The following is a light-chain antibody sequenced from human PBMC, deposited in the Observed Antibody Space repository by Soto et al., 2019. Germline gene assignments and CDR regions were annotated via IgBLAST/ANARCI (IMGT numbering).Light chain of an antibody. CDR1: QSVSSN. V-gene: IGKV3-15*01. J-gene: IGKJ1*01. Sequence: IFMTQSPGTLSLSPGERATLSCRASQSVSSNYLAWYQQKPGQSPRLLIYGASTRATGIPARFSGSGSGTEFTLTISSLQSEDFGVYYCHQYNNWWTFGQGTKVDIK. CDR2: GAS. CDR3: HQYNNWWT.